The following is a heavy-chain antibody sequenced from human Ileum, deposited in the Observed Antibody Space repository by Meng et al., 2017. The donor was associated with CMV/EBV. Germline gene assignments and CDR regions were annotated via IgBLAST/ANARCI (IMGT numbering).Heavy chain of an antibody. CDR2: IYPGDSDT. Sequence: GYSFPSYWIGWVRQMPGKGLEWMGIIYPGDSDTRYSPSFQGQVTISADKSISTAYLQWSSLKASDTAMYYCARSGRGYSYGSLYFDYWGQGTLVTSPQ. CDR1: GYSFPSYW. V-gene: IGHV5-51*01. J-gene: IGHJ4*02. D-gene: IGHD5-18*01. CDR3: ARSGRGYSYGSLYFDY.